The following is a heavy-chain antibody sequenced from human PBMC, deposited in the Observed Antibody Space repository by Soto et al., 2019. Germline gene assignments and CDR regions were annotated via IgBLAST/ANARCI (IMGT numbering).Heavy chain of an antibody. V-gene: IGHV4-31*03. CDR2: IYYSGST. Sequence: TLSLTCTVSGGSIRSGGYYWSWIRQHPGKGLEWIGYIYYSGSTYYNPSLKSRVTISVDTSKNQFSLKLSSVTAADTAVYYCARVDRSPYCSSTSCSWADAFDIWGQGTMVTVS. D-gene: IGHD2-2*01. CDR3: ARVDRSPYCSSTSCSWADAFDI. CDR1: GGSIRSGGYY. J-gene: IGHJ3*02.